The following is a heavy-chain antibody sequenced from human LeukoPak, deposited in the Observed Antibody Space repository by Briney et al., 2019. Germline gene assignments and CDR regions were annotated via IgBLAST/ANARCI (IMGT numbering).Heavy chain of an antibody. V-gene: IGHV3-48*04. CDR3: ARVPVAADGTCFDF. CDR1: GFTFSNYN. CDR2: ISSSSSMI. Sequence: PGGSLRLSCAASGFTFSNYNVNWVRQAPGKGLEWISYISSSSSMIYYADSVQGRFTISRDNAKNSLYLQMNSLRAEDTAVYYCARVPVAADGTCFDFWGQGTLVTVSS. J-gene: IGHJ4*02. D-gene: IGHD6-13*01.